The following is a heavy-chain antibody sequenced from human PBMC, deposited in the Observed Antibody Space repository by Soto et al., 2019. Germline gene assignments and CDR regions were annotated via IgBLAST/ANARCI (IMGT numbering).Heavy chain of an antibody. CDR2: IWYDGSNE. Sequence: QVQLVESGGGVVQPGRSLRLSCAASGFTFSTYGMHWVRQAPGKGLEWVAVIWYDGSNEYYADSVKGRFTISRDNYKNTLYLQMNSLRAEDTAVYYCARDSGVRGVINWYFDLWGRGTLVTVSS. V-gene: IGHV3-33*01. D-gene: IGHD3-10*01. CDR3: ARDSGVRGVINWYFDL. CDR1: GFTFSTYG. J-gene: IGHJ2*01.